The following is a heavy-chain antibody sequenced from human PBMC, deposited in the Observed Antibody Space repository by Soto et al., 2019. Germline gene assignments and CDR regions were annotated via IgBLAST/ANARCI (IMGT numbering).Heavy chain of an antibody. CDR2: ISSSSSTI. Sequence: GGSLRLSCAASGFTFSSYSMNWVRQAPGKGLEWVSYISSSSSTIYYADSVKGRFTISGDNAKNSMYLQMNSLRDEDTAVYYCARVDYDILTGYYNDAFDIWGQGTMVTVSS. CDR1: GFTFSSYS. D-gene: IGHD3-9*01. J-gene: IGHJ3*02. V-gene: IGHV3-48*02. CDR3: ARVDYDILTGYYNDAFDI.